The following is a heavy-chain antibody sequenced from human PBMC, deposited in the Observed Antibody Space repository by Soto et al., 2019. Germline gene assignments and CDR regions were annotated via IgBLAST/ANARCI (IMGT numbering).Heavy chain of an antibody. J-gene: IGHJ6*03. CDR3: ARQTPSTYYVGSGSRYYYYYMDV. D-gene: IGHD3-10*01. Sequence: ASVNVSCKASGYTFTSYAMHWVRQAPGQRLEWMGWINAGNGNTKYSQKSQGRVTITRDTSASSAYMELSSLRSEDTAVYYCARQTPSTYYVGSGSRYYYYYMDVWGKGTTVTVSS. CDR2: INAGNGNT. V-gene: IGHV1-3*01. CDR1: GYTFTSYA.